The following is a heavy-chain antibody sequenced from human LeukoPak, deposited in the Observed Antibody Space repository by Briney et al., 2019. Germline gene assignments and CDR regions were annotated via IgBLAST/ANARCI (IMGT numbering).Heavy chain of an antibody. V-gene: IGHV4-34*01. CDR2: INHSGST. CDR1: GGSFSGYY. J-gene: IGHJ4*02. Sequence: SETLSLTCAVYGGSFSGYYWSWIRQPPGKGLEWIGEINHSGSTNYNPSLKSRVTISVDTSKNQFSLKLSSVTAADTAVYYCAKRRGGYYDFWSGYYMFDYWGQGTLVTVSS. CDR3: AKRRGGYYDFWSGYYMFDY. D-gene: IGHD3-3*01.